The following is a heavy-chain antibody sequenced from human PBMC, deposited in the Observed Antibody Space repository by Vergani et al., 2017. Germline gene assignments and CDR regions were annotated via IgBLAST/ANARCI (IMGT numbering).Heavy chain of an antibody. Sequence: QVQLQESGPGLVKPSQTLSLTCTVSGGSISSGSYYWSWIRQPAGKGLEWIGRIYTSGSTNYNPSLKSRVTISVDTSKNQFSLKLSSVTAADTAVYYCARGHYRRLGDYYYYGMDVWGQGTTVTVSS. J-gene: IGHJ6*02. V-gene: IGHV4-61*02. CDR2: IYTSGST. CDR3: ARGHYRRLGDYYYYGMDV. D-gene: IGHD4-11*01. CDR1: GGSISSGSYY.